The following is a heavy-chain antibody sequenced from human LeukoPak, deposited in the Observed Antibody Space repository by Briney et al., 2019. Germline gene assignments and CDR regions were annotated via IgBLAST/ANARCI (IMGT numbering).Heavy chain of an antibody. Sequence: ASVKVSCKASGYTFTSYDINWARQATGQGLEWMGWMNPNSGNTGYAQKFQGRVTMTRNTSISTAYMELSSLRSEDTAVYYCARDGTVTTSPTRRYYFDYWGQGTLVTVSS. V-gene: IGHV1-8*01. CDR2: MNPNSGNT. J-gene: IGHJ4*02. D-gene: IGHD4-11*01. CDR3: ARDGTVTTSPTRRYYFDY. CDR1: GYTFTSYD.